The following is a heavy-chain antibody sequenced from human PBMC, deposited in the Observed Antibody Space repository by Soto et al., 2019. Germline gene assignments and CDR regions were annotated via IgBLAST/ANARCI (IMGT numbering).Heavy chain of an antibody. CDR3: TKNSAYALDY. CDR1: RYSINNNNC. D-gene: IGHD5-12*01. CDR2: LHHGGST. V-gene: IGHV4-4*02. Sequence: SETLSLTCDVSRYSINNNNCWSLVRQPPGGGLEWVGELHHGGSTNYNPSLESRVTFSVDISKNQFFLKLSSVTAADTAVYYCTKNSAYALDYWGQGTLVTVSS. J-gene: IGHJ4*02.